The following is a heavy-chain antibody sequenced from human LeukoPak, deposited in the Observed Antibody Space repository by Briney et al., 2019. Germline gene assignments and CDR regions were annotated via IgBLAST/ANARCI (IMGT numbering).Heavy chain of an antibody. D-gene: IGHD5-18*01. Sequence: PSETLPLTCAVYGGSFSGYYWSWIRQPPGKGLEWIGEINHSGSTNYNPSLKSRVTISVDTSKNQFSLKLSSVTAADTAVYYCARVFSRRGTAMVRVFDYWGQGTLVTVSS. CDR3: ARVFSRRGTAMVRVFDY. CDR2: INHSGST. CDR1: GGSFSGYY. J-gene: IGHJ4*02. V-gene: IGHV4-34*01.